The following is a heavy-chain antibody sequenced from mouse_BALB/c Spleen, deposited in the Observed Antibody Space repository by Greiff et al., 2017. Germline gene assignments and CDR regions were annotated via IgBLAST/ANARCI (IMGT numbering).Heavy chain of an antibody. CDR2: ISSGSSTI. CDR1: GFTFSSFG. V-gene: IGHV5-17*02. Sequence: EVKLMESGGGLVQPGGSRKLSCAASGFTFSSFGMHWVRQAPEKGLEWVAYISSGSSTIYYADTVKGRFTISIDNPKNTLFLQMTSLRSEDTAMCYCARGGGYDGFAYWGQGTLVTVSA. CDR3: ARGGGYDGFAY. J-gene: IGHJ3*01. D-gene: IGHD2-2*01.